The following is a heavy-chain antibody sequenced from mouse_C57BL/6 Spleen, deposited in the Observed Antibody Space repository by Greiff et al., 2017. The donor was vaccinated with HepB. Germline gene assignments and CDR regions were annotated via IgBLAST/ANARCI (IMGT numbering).Heavy chain of an antibody. CDR2: ISSGSSTI. CDR1: GFTFSDYG. V-gene: IGHV5-17*01. Sequence: EVQGVESGGGLVKPGGSLKLSCAASGFTFSDYGMHWVRQAPEKGLEWVAYISSGSSTIYYADKVKGRFTISRDNAKNTLFLQMTSLRSEDTAMYYCARWGRYFDVWGTGTTVTVSS. D-gene: IGHD3-3*01. CDR3: ARWGRYFDV. J-gene: IGHJ1*03.